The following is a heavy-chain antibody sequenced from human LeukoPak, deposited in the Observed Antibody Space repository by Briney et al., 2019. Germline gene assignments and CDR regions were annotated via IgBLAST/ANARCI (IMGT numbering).Heavy chain of an antibody. CDR3: SGVVTTLYY. Sequence: GGSLTLSCAASGFTFSGSAIHWVRQASGKGLEWVGRIGTTADNYATAYAASVKGRFTISRDDSKNTAYLQMNSLKTEDTAVYYCSGVVTTLYYWGQGTMVTVSS. D-gene: IGHD2-21*02. CDR1: GFTFSGSA. V-gene: IGHV3-73*01. CDR2: IGTTADNYAT. J-gene: IGHJ4*02.